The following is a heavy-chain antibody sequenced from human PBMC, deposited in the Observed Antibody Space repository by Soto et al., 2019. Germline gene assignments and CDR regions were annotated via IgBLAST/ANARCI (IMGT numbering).Heavy chain of an antibody. CDR3: ARDQGAAVYYYYYGMDV. CDR2: IIPILGIA. J-gene: IGHJ6*02. V-gene: IGHV1-69*04. D-gene: IGHD6-13*01. Sequence: SVKVSCKASGGTFSSYTISWVRQAPGQGLEWMGRIIPILGIANYAQKFQGRVTITADKSTSTAYMELSSLRSEDTAVYYCARDQGAAVYYYYYGMDVWGQGTTVTVSS. CDR1: GGTFSSYT.